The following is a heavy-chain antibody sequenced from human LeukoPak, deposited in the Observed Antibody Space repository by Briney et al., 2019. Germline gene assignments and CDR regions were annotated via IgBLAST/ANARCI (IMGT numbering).Heavy chain of an antibody. CDR3: ASTRVGFSSLPEY. V-gene: IGHV3-64*01. D-gene: IGHD2-2*01. CDR1: GFTFSSFA. Sequence: GGSLRLSCAASGFTFSSFAMHWARQAPGKGLEYVSGIGRKGDTTYYANSVKGRFTISRDNSRNTLYLQMGSLGTEDMAVYYCASTRVGFSSLPEYWGQGTLVTVSS. CDR2: IGRKGDTT. J-gene: IGHJ4*02.